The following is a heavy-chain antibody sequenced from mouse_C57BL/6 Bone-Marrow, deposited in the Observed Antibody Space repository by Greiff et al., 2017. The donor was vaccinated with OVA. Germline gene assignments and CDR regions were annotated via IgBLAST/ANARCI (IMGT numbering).Heavy chain of an antibody. D-gene: IGHD2-1*01. Sequence: QVQLQQSGAELVRPGTSVKMSCKASGYTFTNYWIGWAKQRPGHGLEWIGDIYPGGGYTNYNEKFKGKATLTADKSSSTAYMQFSSLTSEDSAIYYCARSYGNYRLCLDYWGQGTSVTVSS. CDR3: ARSYGNYRLCLDY. CDR2: IYPGGGYT. J-gene: IGHJ4*01. V-gene: IGHV1-63*01. CDR1: GYTFTNYW.